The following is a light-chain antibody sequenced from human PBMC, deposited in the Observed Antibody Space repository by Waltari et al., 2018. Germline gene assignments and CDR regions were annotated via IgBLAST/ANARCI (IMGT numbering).Light chain of an antibody. CDR3: QQYHNWPLT. J-gene: IGKJ4*01. CDR1: QTVSND. Sequence: ETVMTQSPATLSVSPWERATLSCRASQTVSNDLAWYQQKPGQAPRLLIYGASTRPTGVPARFSGSGSGTEFTLTISSLQSDDFEVYYCQQYHNWPLTFGGGTKVEIK. CDR2: GAS. V-gene: IGKV3-15*01.